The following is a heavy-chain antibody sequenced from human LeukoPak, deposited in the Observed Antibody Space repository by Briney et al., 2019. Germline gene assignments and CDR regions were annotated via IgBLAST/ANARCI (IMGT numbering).Heavy chain of an antibody. CDR2: IYPGDSDA. CDR1: RYSFPSYW. D-gene: IGHD6-19*01. V-gene: IGHV5-51*01. CDR3: ATPIGFQWLLHY. Sequence: GEYLKISCKGSRYSFPSYWIGWVRQMPGKGLEWMGIIYPGDSDARYSPSFQGQVTISADKSISTAYLQWSSLKASDTAMYYCATPIGFQWLLHYWGQGTLVTVSS. J-gene: IGHJ4*02.